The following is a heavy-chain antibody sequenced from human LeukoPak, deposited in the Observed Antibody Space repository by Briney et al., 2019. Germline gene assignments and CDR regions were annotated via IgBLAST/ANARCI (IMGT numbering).Heavy chain of an antibody. J-gene: IGHJ6*03. CDR1: GYTFSAFG. D-gene: IGHD3-3*01. Sequence: ASVKVSCKTSGYTFSAFGISWVRLAPGQGREWMGWISGHNGNTNYAQKFQGRVTMTTDTSTSTAYMELRSLRSDDTAVYYCARDPYWSGNYTGIRYYYYYMDVWGKGTTVTVSS. CDR2: ISGHNGNT. CDR3: ARDPYWSGNYTGIRYYYYYMDV. V-gene: IGHV1-18*01.